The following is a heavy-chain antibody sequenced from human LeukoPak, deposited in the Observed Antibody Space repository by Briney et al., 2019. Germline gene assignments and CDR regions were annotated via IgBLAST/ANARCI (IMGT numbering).Heavy chain of an antibody. D-gene: IGHD3-22*01. CDR3: AGDDTYYYDSSGYYP. CDR2: IYTSGST. V-gene: IGHV4-61*02. Sequence: SETLSLTCTVSGGSISSGSCYWSWIRQPAGKGLEWIGRIYTSGSTNYNPSLKSRVTISVDTSKNQFSLKLSSVTAADTAVYYCAGDDTYYYDSSGYYPWGQGTLVTVSS. CDR1: GGSISSGSCY. J-gene: IGHJ5*02.